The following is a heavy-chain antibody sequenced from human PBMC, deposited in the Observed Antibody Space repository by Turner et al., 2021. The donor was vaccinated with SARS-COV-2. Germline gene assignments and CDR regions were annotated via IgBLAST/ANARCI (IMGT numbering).Heavy chain of an antibody. Sequence: EVQLVESGGGLVQPGGSLRLYCAASGFTFSSYEMHWVRQATGKGLEWVSAIGTAGDTYYPGSVKGRFAISRENAKNSLYLQMNSLRAGDTAVYYCARATDYYDSSGYYHTGAFDIWGQGTMVTVSS. D-gene: IGHD3-22*01. CDR3: ARATDYYDSSGYYHTGAFDI. J-gene: IGHJ3*02. CDR1: GFTFSSYE. CDR2: IGTAGDT. V-gene: IGHV3-13*04.